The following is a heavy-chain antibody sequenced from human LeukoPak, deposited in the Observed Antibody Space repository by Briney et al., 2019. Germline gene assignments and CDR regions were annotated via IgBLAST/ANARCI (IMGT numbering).Heavy chain of an antibody. J-gene: IGHJ4*02. CDR2: IYHSGST. CDR3: ARISAY. V-gene: IGHV4-38-2*02. Sequence: SETLSLTCTVSGYSISSGLFWGWVRQPPGKGLEWIGSIYHSGSTYYNSSLKSRVSISVDTSKNQFSLKLSSVTSADTAVYYCARISAYWGQGTLVTVSS. D-gene: IGHD1-26*01. CDR1: GYSISSGLF.